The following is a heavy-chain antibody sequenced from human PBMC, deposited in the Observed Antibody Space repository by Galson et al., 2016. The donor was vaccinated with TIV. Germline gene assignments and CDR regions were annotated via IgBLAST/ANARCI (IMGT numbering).Heavy chain of an antibody. CDR1: GGIFNSYA. J-gene: IGHJ4*02. V-gene: IGHV1-69*06. CDR2: IIGIFGTA. Sequence: SVKVSCKASGGIFNSYAVSWVRQAPGQGLEWMGGIIGIFGTANYAQKFQGRVTITADKSSSTVYMELSSLRSADTAVYYCARGDTYYESTFDYWDQGTLVTVSS. D-gene: IGHD3-22*01. CDR3: ARGDTYYESTFDY.